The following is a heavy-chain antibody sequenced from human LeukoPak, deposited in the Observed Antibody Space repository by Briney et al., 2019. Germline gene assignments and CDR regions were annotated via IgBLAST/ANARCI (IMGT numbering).Heavy chain of an antibody. V-gene: IGHV3-74*01. CDR1: GITFSSYW. J-gene: IGHJ4*02. CDR2: INSDGRST. Sequence: PGGSLRLSCAGSGITFSSYWMHWVRQAPGKGLVWVSRINSDGRSTNYADSVKGRFTISRDNAKNTLYLQMSSLRAEDTAVYYCARSAYPGNSVIEDWGRGTLDTVSS. CDR3: ARSAYPGNSVIED. D-gene: IGHD4-23*01.